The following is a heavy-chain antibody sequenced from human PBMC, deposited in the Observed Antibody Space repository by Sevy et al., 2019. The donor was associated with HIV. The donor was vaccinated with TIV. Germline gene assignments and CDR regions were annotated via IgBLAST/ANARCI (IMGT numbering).Heavy chain of an antibody. CDR2: IIPIFGTA. D-gene: IGHD3-16*02. CDR3: AGDRYAMITFGGVIDMLWSKNAFDI. CDR1: GGTFSSYA. Sequence: ASVKVSCKASGGTFSSYAISWVRQAPGQGLEWMGGIIPIFGTANYAQTFQGRVTITADESTSTAYMELSSLGPEDTAEYYCAGDRYAMITFGGVIDMLWSKNAFDIWGQGTMVTVSS. J-gene: IGHJ3*02. V-gene: IGHV1-69*13.